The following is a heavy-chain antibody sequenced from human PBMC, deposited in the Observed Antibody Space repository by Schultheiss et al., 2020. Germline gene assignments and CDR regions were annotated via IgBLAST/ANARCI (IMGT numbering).Heavy chain of an antibody. CDR1: GFTFSSNY. CDR2: IGGDGRDT. Sequence: GESLKISCAASGFTFSSNYMSWVRQVPGKGLEWVSSIGGDGRDTFYADSVRGRFTISRDNSKNALYLQINSLRAEDMGIYFCARDGVPGNGRWDWLDPWGQGSLVNVSS. J-gene: IGHJ5*02. V-gene: IGHV3-23*01. CDR3: ARDGVPGNGRWDWLDP. D-gene: IGHD6-19*01.